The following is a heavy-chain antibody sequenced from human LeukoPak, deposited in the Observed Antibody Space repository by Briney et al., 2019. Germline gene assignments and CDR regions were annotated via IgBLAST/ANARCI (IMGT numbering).Heavy chain of an antibody. CDR3: AKADLDGYNYGPFDY. J-gene: IGHJ4*02. CDR1: GFPFSSYA. Sequence: GGPLSLSCAASGFPFSSYAMSWGRPAPGKGLEWVSAVSGSGGSTYYADSVEGRFTISRDNSKNTLYLQMNSLRAEDTAVYYCAKADLDGYNYGPFDYWGQGTLVTVPS. V-gene: IGHV3-23*01. D-gene: IGHD5-24*01. CDR2: VSGSGGST.